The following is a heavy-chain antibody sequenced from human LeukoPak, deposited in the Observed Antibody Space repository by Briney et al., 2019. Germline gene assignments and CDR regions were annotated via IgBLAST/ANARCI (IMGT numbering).Heavy chain of an antibody. J-gene: IGHJ6*04. V-gene: IGHV4-4*07. CDR2: INTSGNT. D-gene: IGHD3-10*01. Sequence: TSDTLSLTCTVSGDSISNYYWTWIRQSAGKGLQWIGRINTSGNTNYNHYLKSRVTMSLDTSKNQFSLNLSSVTAADTAVYYCARERLGFRVDVWGKGTTVTVSS. CDR3: ARERLGFRVDV. CDR1: GDSISNYY.